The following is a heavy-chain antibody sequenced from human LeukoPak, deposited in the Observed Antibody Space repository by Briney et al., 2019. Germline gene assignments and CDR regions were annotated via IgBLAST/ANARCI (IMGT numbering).Heavy chain of an antibody. Sequence: SETLPLTCTVSGGSISSYYWSWIRQPPGKGLEWIGYIYYSGSTNYNPSLKSRVTISVDTSKNQFSLKLSSVTAADTAVYYCAREVAASFDYWGQGTLVTVSS. CDR2: IYYSGST. D-gene: IGHD2-15*01. V-gene: IGHV4-59*01. J-gene: IGHJ4*02. CDR3: AREVAASFDY. CDR1: GGSISSYY.